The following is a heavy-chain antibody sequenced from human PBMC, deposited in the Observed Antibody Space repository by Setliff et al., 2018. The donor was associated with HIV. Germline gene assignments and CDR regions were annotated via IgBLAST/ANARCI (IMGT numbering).Heavy chain of an antibody. Sequence: KPGGSLRLSCAASGFTFRNYKMNWVRQAPGKGLEWVSSINIGRGDKFYADSVQGRFTISRDNAKNSLYLQTDGLRAEDTAVYYCARDRVVGATLDPLDLWGQGTMVTVSS. CDR2: INIGRGDK. V-gene: IGHV3-21*01. CDR3: ARDRVVGATLDPLDL. CDR1: GFTFRNYK. J-gene: IGHJ3*01. D-gene: IGHD1-26*01.